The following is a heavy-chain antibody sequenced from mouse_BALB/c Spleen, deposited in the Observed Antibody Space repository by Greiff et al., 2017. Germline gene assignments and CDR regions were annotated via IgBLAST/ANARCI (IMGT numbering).Heavy chain of an antibody. Sequence: VKLMESGAELAKPGASVKMSCKASGYTFTSYWMHWVKQRPGQGLEWIGYINPSTGYTEYNQKFKDKATLTADKSSSTAYMQLSSLTSEDSAVYYCARTHYGNYGAMDYWGQGTSVTVSS. J-gene: IGHJ4*01. V-gene: IGHV1-7*01. D-gene: IGHD2-1*01. CDR3: ARTHYGNYGAMDY. CDR2: INPSTGYT. CDR1: GYTFTSYW.